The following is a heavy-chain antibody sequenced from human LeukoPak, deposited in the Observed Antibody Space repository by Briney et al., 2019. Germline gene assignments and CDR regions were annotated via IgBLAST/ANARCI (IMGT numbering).Heavy chain of an antibody. D-gene: IGHD1-26*01. CDR1: GYTFNNYA. J-gene: IGHJ6*02. CDR2: VSSSGANA. Sequence: GGSLRLSCAASGYTFNNYAMNWVRQAPGKGLEWVSLVSSSGANAYYVDSVKGQFTISRDNSRNTVSLQMNSLRGEDTAVYYCAKDVRVGGGGMDVWGQGTPVTVS. V-gene: IGHV3-23*01. CDR3: AKDVRVGGGGMDV.